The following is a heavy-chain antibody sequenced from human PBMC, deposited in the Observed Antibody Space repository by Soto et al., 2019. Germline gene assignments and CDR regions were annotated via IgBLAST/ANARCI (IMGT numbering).Heavy chain of an antibody. V-gene: IGHV1-3*01. D-gene: IGHD7-27*01. J-gene: IGHJ4*02. CDR1: GYTFSSYA. CDR3: ARDTGDGTFDF. Sequence: QVHRVQSGAEVRKPGASVKVSCKASGYTFSSYAMHWVRQAPGQRLEWMGWINAGYGNTKSSQKFQDRVTISRDTSASTAYMERTRLRSEDTAVYYCARDTGDGTFDFGGQGTLVTVSS. CDR2: INAGYGNT.